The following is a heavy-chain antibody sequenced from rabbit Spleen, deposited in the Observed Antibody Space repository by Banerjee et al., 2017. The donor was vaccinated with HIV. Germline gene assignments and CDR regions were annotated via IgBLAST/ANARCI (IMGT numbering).Heavy chain of an antibody. Sequence: QLVESGGGLVQPGGSLKLSCKASGFTLSSYYMNWVRQAPGKGLEWIGYIDPVFGITYYANWVNGRFSISRENAQNMVFLQMTSLTAADTATYFCARDGAGGSYFALWGPGTLVTVS. CDR2: IDPVFGIT. V-gene: IGHV1S7*01. CDR3: ARDGAGGSYFAL. CDR1: GFTLSSYY. D-gene: IGHD8-1*01. J-gene: IGHJ6*01.